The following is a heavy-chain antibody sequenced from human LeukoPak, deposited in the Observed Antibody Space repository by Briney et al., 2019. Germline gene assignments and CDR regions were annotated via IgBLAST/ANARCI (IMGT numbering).Heavy chain of an antibody. CDR1: GGSISSSSYY. V-gene: IGHV4-39*07. CDR2: IYYSGST. Sequence: PSETLSLTCTVSGGSISSSSYYWGWIRQPPGKGLEWIGSIYYSGSTYYNPSLKSRVTISVDTSKNQFSLKLSSVTAADTAVYYCARGSWNQALGYWGQGTLVTVSS. D-gene: IGHD1-1*01. CDR3: ARGSWNQALGY. J-gene: IGHJ4*02.